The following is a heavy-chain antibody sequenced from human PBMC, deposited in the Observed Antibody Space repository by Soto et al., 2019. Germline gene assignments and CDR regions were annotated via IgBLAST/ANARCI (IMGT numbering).Heavy chain of an antibody. D-gene: IGHD2-2*02. Sequence: QVQLQQWGAGLLTPSETLSLTCAVYGGSFSGYYWSWIRQPPGKGLEWIGEINHGADTSYNPSLNALVTISEVGPKEQLSVGLGSVTAARPAVYYCARGTRYTYRYPLDYWGQGTLVTAAS. CDR2: INHGADT. CDR1: GGSFSGYY. V-gene: IGHV4-34*01. CDR3: ARGTRYTYRYPLDY. J-gene: IGHJ4*02.